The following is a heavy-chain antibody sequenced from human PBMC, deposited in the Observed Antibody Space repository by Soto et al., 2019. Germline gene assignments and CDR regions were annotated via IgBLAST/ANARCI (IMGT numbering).Heavy chain of an antibody. CDR3: AKVVVIPSNWFDP. D-gene: IGHD3-22*01. CDR2: ISGSGGST. CDR1: GFTFSSYA. J-gene: IGHJ5*02. V-gene: IGHV3-23*01. Sequence: EVQLLESGGGLVQPGGSLRLSCAASGFTFSSYAMSWVRQAPGKGLEWVSAISGSGGSTYYADSVKGRFTISRDNSMNLLYLQMNSLRAEDTAVYYCAKVVVIPSNWFDPWGQGTLVTVSS.